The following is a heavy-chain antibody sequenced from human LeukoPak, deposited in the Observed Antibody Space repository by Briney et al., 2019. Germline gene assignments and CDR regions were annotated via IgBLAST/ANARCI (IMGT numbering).Heavy chain of an antibody. J-gene: IGHJ5*02. CDR3: AREGDGFYDYVWGSYQENNWFDP. V-gene: IGHV1-69*13. Sequence: ASVKVSCKASGGTFSSYAISWVRQAPGQGLEWMGGIIPIFGTANYAQKFQGRVTITADESTSTAYMELSSLRSEDTTVYYCAREGDGFYDYVWGSYQENNWFDPWGQGTLVTVSS. D-gene: IGHD3-16*02. CDR1: GGTFSSYA. CDR2: IIPIFGTA.